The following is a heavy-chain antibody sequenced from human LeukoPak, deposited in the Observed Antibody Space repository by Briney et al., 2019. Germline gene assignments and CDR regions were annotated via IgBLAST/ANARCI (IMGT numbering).Heavy chain of an antibody. CDR2: IYYSGST. D-gene: IGHD2-8*01. Sequence: PSETLSLTCTVSGGSISSGDYYWSWNRQPPGKVLEWIGYIYYSGSTYYNPSLKSRVTISVDTSKNQFSLKLSSVTAADTAVYYCARGIVLMVYALAPRSGFDPWGQGTLVTVSS. CDR3: ARGIVLMVYALAPRSGFDP. CDR1: GGSISSGDYY. J-gene: IGHJ5*02. V-gene: IGHV4-30-4*08.